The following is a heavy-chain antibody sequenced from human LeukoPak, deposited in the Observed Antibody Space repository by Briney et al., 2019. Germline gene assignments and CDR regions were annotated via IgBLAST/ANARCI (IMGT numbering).Heavy chain of an antibody. CDR3: ARDPRWGAVDFDY. J-gene: IGHJ4*02. D-gene: IGHD6-19*01. CDR2: INSDGSST. Sequence: PGGSLRLSCAASGFTFSSYWMHWVRQAPGKGLVWVSRINSDGSSTNYADSVKGRFTISRDNAKNTLYLQMNSLRAEDTAVYYCARDPRWGAVDFDYWGQGTLVTVSS. V-gene: IGHV3-74*01. CDR1: GFTFSSYW.